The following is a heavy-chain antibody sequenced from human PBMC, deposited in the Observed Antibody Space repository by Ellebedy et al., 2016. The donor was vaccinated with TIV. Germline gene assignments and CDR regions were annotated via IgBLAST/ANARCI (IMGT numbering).Heavy chain of an antibody. D-gene: IGHD6-19*01. V-gene: IGHV1-3*01. Sequence: KFQGRVTITRDTSASTAYMELSSLRSEDTAVYYCAPDGDSSGWYYFDYWGQGTLVTVSS. J-gene: IGHJ4*02. CDR3: APDGDSSGWYYFDY.